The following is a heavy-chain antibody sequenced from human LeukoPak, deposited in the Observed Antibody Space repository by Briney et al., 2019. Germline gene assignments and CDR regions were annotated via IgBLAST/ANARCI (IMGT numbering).Heavy chain of an antibody. CDR2: INHSGST. V-gene: IGHV4-34*01. Sequence: KPGGSLRLSCAASGFTFSSYAMSWVRQAPGKGLEWIGEINHSGSTNYNPSLKSRVTISVDTSKNQFSLKLSSVTAADTAVYYCARGGDYYDSSGYYYSYWGQGTLVTVSS. CDR3: ARGGDYYDSSGYYYSY. J-gene: IGHJ4*02. D-gene: IGHD3-22*01. CDR1: GFTFSSYA.